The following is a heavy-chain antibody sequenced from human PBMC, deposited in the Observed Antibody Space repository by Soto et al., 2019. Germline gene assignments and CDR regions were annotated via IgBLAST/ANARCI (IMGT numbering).Heavy chain of an antibody. D-gene: IGHD3-10*01. J-gene: IGHJ4*02. CDR1: GDSVSNNRVT. CDR3: VRDYIMETMALFDY. V-gene: IGHV6-1*01. CDR2: IYYRSRWYT. Sequence: SQTLSLTCGISGDSVSNNRVTWHWIRQSPSRGLEWLGRIYYRSRWYTDYAISVKSRMTISADTSKNQFSLQLNSVTPEDTAVYFCVRDYIMETMALFDYWGRGTLVTVSS.